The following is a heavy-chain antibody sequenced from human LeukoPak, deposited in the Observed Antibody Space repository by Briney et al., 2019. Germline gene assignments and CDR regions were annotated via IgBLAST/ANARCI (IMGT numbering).Heavy chain of an antibody. CDR3: ATTASGIAVAGKSDY. Sequence: PSETLSLTCAVYGGSFSGYYWSWIRQPPGKGLEWIGEINHSGSTNYNPSLKSRVTISVDTSKNQFSLKLSSVTAADTAVYYCATTASGIAVAGKSDYWGQGTLVTVSS. CDR2: INHSGST. V-gene: IGHV4-34*01. CDR1: GGSFSGYY. J-gene: IGHJ4*02. D-gene: IGHD6-19*01.